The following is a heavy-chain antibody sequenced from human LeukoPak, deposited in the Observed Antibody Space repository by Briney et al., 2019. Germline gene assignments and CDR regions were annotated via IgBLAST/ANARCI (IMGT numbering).Heavy chain of an antibody. D-gene: IGHD3-3*01. J-gene: IGHJ4*02. CDR3: AREGEYYDFWSGYYTPGNVDY. CDR2: ISSNGGST. Sequence: GRSLRLSCAASGFTFSSYAMHWVRQAPGKGLEYVSAISSNGGSTYYANSVKGRFTISRDNSKNTLYLQMGSLRAEDMAVYYCAREGEYYDFWSGYYTPGNVDYWGQGTLVTVSS. V-gene: IGHV3-64*01. CDR1: GFTFSSYA.